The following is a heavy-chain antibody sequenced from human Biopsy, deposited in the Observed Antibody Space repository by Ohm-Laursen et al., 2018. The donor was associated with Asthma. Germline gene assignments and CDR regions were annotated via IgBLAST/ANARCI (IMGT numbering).Heavy chain of an antibody. D-gene: IGHD6-19*01. CDR1: GGTFSNFT. J-gene: IGHJ6*02. Sequence: SVKVSCKSPGGTFSNFTISWVRQAPGQGLEWLGGIMTVFGTTNYAQKFQGRVTITADESTSTAYMEVTSLRSEDTAIYYCARCQVGYSSGWSLLLKKIYYSGMDVWGQGTAVTVSS. V-gene: IGHV1-69*13. CDR2: IMTVFGTT. CDR3: ARCQVGYSSGWSLLLKKIYYSGMDV.